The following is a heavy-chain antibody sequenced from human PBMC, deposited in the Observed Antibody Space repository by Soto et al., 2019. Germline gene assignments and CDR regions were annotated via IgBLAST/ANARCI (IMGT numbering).Heavy chain of an antibody. Sequence: SETLSLTCTVPGGSISSYYWSWIRQPPGKGLEWIGYIYYSGSTNYNPSLKSRVTISVDTSKNQFSLKLSSVTAADTAVYYCARAVLPYYYDSSRHFFDYCGQGTLVTVSS. CDR1: GGSISSYY. J-gene: IGHJ4*02. V-gene: IGHV4-59*01. D-gene: IGHD3-22*01. CDR2: IYYSGST. CDR3: ARAVLPYYYDSSRHFFDY.